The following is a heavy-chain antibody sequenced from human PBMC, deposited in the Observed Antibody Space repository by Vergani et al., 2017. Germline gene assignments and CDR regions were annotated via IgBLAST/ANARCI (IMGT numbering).Heavy chain of an antibody. V-gene: IGHV3-43*01. CDR2: ISWDGGST. J-gene: IGHJ4*02. Sequence: EVQLVESGGVVVQPGGSLRLSCAASGFTFDDYTMHWVRQAPGKGLEWVSHISWDGGSTYYADSVKVRFTISRDNSKNSLYLQMNSMKTEDTALYYCAKDGLTMVRGFQIDYGGQGTRVTVSS. CDR3: AKDGLTMVRGFQIDY. CDR1: GFTFDDYT. D-gene: IGHD3-10*01.